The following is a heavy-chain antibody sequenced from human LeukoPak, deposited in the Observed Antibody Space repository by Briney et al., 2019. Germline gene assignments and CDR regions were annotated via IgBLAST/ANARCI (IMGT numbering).Heavy chain of an antibody. CDR3: ARDREDVAVSAMDY. V-gene: IGHV4-39*07. Sequence: SETLSLTCTVSGDSIDNNVYYWGWIRQPPGKGLEWIGSIFYTGKGHYNPSLKSRVTIPVDTSKNQFSLWLTSVTAADTAFYYCARDREDVAVSAMDYWGQGTLVTVSS. D-gene: IGHD5-24*01. J-gene: IGHJ4*02. CDR1: GDSIDNNVYY. CDR2: IFYTGKG.